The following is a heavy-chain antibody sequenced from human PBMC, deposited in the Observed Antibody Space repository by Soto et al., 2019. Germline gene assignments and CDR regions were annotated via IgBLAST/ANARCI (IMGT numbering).Heavy chain of an antibody. CDR2: ISVYRKNT. CDR3: AGTRVLFWRGECDS. Sequence: QVQLVQSGAEVKKPGASVRVSCKASGDRFIRYGINWVRQAPGLGLEWMGRISVYRKNTSSAQKLQGRITMTTDTSTSMAYMELRGLRSYDTAGYYCAGTRVLFWRGECDSGGQGTLVTVSS. D-gene: IGHD3-10*01. V-gene: IGHV1-18*01. CDR1: GDRFIRYG. J-gene: IGHJ5*01.